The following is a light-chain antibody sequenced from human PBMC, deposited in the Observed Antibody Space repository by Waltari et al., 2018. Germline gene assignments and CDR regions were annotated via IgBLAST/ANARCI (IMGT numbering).Light chain of an antibody. J-gene: IGLJ3*02. Sequence: QSALTQPPSASGSPGQSVTISCTGTSSDVGGYNYVSWYQQHPGKAPKLMIYEVIKRPSGVPDRFAGSKSGNTASLTVSGLQAEDEADYYRSSYAGSRNWVFGGGTKLTVL. CDR3: SSYAGSRNWV. V-gene: IGLV2-8*01. CDR2: EVI. CDR1: SSDVGGYNY.